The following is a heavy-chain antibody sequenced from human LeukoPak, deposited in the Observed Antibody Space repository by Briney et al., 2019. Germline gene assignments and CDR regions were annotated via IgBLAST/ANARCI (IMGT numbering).Heavy chain of an antibody. V-gene: IGHV1-18*01. CDR2: ISAYNGNA. J-gene: IGHJ4*02. D-gene: IGHD3-22*01. CDR3: ARDGHHMYYYDSRDYRFDN. CDR1: GYTFTNYG. Sequence: ASVKVSCKASGYTFTNYGITWVRQAPGQGLEWMGWISAYNGNANYAQKLQGRVTMTTDTSTSTAYMELRSLRSDDTAVYYCARDGHHMYYYDSRDYRFDNWGQGTLVTVSS.